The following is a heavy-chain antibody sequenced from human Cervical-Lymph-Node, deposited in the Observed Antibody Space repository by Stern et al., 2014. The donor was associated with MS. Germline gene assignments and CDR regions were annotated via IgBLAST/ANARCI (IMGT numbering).Heavy chain of an antibody. Sequence: VQLVESGGGVVQPGRSLRLSCAASGFTFSSYGMHWVRQAPGKGLEWVAVIWYDGSNKYYADSVKGRFTISRDNSKNTLYLQMNSLRAEDTAVYYCARDSRGSSSSRWGMDVWGQGTTVTVSS. D-gene: IGHD6-13*01. CDR3: ARDSRGSSSSRWGMDV. J-gene: IGHJ6*02. V-gene: IGHV3-33*01. CDR1: GFTFSSYG. CDR2: IWYDGSNK.